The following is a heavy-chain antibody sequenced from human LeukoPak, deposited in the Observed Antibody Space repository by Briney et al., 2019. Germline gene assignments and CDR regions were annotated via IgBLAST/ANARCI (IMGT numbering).Heavy chain of an antibody. CDR3: ARGSSWIQLWLRSFDY. V-gene: IGHV1-2*02. Sequence: ASVKVSCKASGYTFTGYYMHWVRQATGQGLDWMGWINPNSGGTNYAQKFQGRVTMTRDTSISTAYMELSRLRSDDTAVYYCARGSSWIQLWLRSFDYRGQGTLVTVSS. CDR2: INPNSGGT. J-gene: IGHJ4*02. CDR1: GYTFTGYY. D-gene: IGHD5-18*01.